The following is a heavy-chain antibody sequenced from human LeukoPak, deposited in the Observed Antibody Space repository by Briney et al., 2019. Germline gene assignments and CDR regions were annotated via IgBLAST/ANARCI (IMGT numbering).Heavy chain of an antibody. CDR1: GFTFRRFW. CDR2: IKQDGSEQ. D-gene: IGHD3-22*01. Sequence: GGSLRRSCAASGFTFRRFWMSWVRQAPGKGLEWVANIKQDGSEQYYVDSVKGRFTISRDNAKNSLYLQMNSLRAEDTAVYYCARDTEMLYYDANGYHAWGQGTMVTVSS. J-gene: IGHJ3*01. CDR3: ARDTEMLYYDANGYHA. V-gene: IGHV3-7*01.